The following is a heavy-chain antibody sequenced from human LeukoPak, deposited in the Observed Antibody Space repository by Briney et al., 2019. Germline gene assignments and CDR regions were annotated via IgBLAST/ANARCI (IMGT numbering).Heavy chain of an antibody. J-gene: IGHJ4*02. CDR2: ISYDGSNK. CDR1: GFTFSSYA. D-gene: IGHD3-3*01. V-gene: IGHV3-30*04. Sequence: GGSLRLSCAASGFTFSSYAMHWVRQAPGKGLEWVAVISYDGSNKYYADSVKGRFTIPRDNSKNTLYLQMNSLRAEDTAVYYCAKSGLNRFDYWGQGTLVTVSS. CDR3: AKSGLNRFDY.